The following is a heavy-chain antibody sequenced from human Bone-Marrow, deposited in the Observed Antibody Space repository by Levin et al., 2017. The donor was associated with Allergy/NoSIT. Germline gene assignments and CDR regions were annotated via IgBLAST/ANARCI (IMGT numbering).Heavy chain of an antibody. CDR1: GFTFSSYA. V-gene: IGHV3-30-3*01. Sequence: PGGSLRLSCAASGFTFSSYAMHWVRQAPGKGLEWVAVISYDGSNKYYADSVKGRFTISRDNSKNTLYLQMNSLRAEDTAVYYCARARRGPCSGGSCCPDAFDIWGQGTMVTVSS. J-gene: IGHJ3*02. CDR2: ISYDGSNK. CDR3: ARARRGPCSGGSCCPDAFDI. D-gene: IGHD2-15*01.